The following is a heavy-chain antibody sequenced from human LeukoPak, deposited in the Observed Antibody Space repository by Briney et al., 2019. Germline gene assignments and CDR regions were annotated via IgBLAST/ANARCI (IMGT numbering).Heavy chain of an antibody. V-gene: IGHV3-20*04. CDR1: GFTFDDYG. J-gene: IGHJ4*02. Sequence: GGSLRLSCAASGFTFDDYGMSWVRQAPGKGLEWVPGINWNGGSTGYADSVKGRFTISRDNAKNSLYLQMNSLRAEDTTSYYCARGQRNRGGSGSYYNKADYWGQGTLVTVSS. CDR3: ARGQRNRGGSGSYYNKADY. CDR2: INWNGGST. D-gene: IGHD3-10*01.